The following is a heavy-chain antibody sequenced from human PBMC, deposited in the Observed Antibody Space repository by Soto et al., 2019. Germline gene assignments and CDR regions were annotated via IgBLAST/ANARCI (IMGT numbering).Heavy chain of an antibody. Sequence: GGSLRLSCAASGCTFSSYSMNWVRQAPGKGLEWVSSISSSSSYIYYADSVKGRFTISRANAKNSLYLQMNSLRAQDTAVYYCARGPSDPRRAADGIDNWGQGTLVSVSS. CDR2: ISSSSSYI. CDR3: ARGPSDPRRAADGIDN. CDR1: GCTFSSYS. J-gene: IGHJ4*02. D-gene: IGHD6-13*01. V-gene: IGHV3-21*01.